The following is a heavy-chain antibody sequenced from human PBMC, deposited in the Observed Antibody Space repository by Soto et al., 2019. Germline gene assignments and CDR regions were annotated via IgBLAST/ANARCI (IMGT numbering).Heavy chain of an antibody. V-gene: IGHV1-69*01. J-gene: IGHJ4*02. D-gene: IGHD2-15*01. Sequence: QVQLAQSGAEVRKPGSSVKVSCGASGGSFSDFAFSWVRQAAGQGLEWMGGIIPMFAASKYAQRFQDRVTITAAESTTTVYLALSSLTSDDTATYYCARGGIVAVPAALYPYHDYTNYRFDSWGQGTLVTVSS. CDR1: GGSFSDFA. CDR2: IIPMFAAS. CDR3: ARGGIVAVPAALYPYHDYTNYRFDS.